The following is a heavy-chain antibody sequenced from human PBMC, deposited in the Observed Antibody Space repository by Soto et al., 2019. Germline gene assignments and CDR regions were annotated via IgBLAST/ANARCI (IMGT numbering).Heavy chain of an antibody. CDR1: GGSISSGGYY. J-gene: IGHJ4*02. CDR3: ARVALRPKGYDFDY. CDR2: IYYNGHT. Sequence: SETLSLTCSVSGGSISSGGYYWSWIRQHPAKGLEWIGHIYYNGHTYDNPSLTSRLSISVDTSKNQLSLQLNSVTAADTAIYYCARVALRPKGYDFDYWGQGTQVTVSS. D-gene: IGHD5-12*01. V-gene: IGHV4-31*03.